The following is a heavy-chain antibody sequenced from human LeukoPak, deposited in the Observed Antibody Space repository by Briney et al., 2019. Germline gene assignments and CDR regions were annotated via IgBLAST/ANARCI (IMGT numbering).Heavy chain of an antibody. D-gene: IGHD3-16*01. Sequence: GEPLKISCKGSGYSFTSYWIGWVRQMPGKGLEWMGIIYPGDSDPRYSPSFQGQVTISAEQSISTAYLQWSSLKASDTAMYYCARFPTKYDYVWGRTFRYFDYWGQGTLVTVSS. V-gene: IGHV5-51*01. CDR3: ARFPTKYDYVWGRTFRYFDY. CDR1: GYSFTSYW. CDR2: IYPGDSDP. J-gene: IGHJ4*02.